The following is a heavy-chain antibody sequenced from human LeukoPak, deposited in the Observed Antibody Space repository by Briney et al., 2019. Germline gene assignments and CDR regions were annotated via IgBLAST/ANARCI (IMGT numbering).Heavy chain of an antibody. D-gene: IGHD3-9*01. CDR2: ISSSSSYI. CDR3: ARDRVLGYDILTGYPDYYYGMDV. J-gene: IGHJ6*02. CDR1: GFTFSSYS. Sequence: GGSLRLSCAASGFTFSSYSMNWVRQAPGKGLEWVSSISSSSSYIYYADSVKGRFTISRDNAKNSLYLQMNSLRAEDTAAYYCARDRVLGYDILTGYPDYYYGMDVWGQGTTVTVSS. V-gene: IGHV3-21*01.